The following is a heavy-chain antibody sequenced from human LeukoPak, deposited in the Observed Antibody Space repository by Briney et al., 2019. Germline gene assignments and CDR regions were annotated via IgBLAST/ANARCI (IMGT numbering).Heavy chain of an antibody. D-gene: IGHD6-13*01. CDR1: GGSISSYY. V-gene: IGHV4-39*01. CDR3: ARHVIAAAAPPYDP. Sequence: SETLSLTCTVSGGSISSYYWGWIRQPPGKGLEWIGSIYYSGSTYYNPSLKSRVTISVDTSKNQFSLKLSSVTAADTAVYYCARHVIAAAAPPYDPWGQGTLVTVSS. CDR2: IYYSGST. J-gene: IGHJ5*02.